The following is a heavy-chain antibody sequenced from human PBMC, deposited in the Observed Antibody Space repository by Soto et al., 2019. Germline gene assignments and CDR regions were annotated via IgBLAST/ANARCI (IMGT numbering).Heavy chain of an antibody. CDR3: ARPLYSAFFRVARGGAFDI. CDR1: GGTFSSYA. J-gene: IGHJ3*02. V-gene: IGHV1-69*13. Sequence: SVKVSCKASGGTFSSYAISWVRQAPGQGLEWMGGIIPIFGTANYAQKFQGRVTITADESTSTAYMELSSLRSEDTAVYYCARPLYSAFFRVARGGAFDIWGQGTMVTVSS. D-gene: IGHD3-3*01. CDR2: IIPIFGTA.